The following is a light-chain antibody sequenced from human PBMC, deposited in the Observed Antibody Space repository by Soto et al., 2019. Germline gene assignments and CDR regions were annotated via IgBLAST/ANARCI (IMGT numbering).Light chain of an antibody. CDR3: QQCYNGPLT. V-gene: IGKV3-15*01. Sequence: EILMTQSPATLSVSPGERATLSCRASQSVSSSLAWYQQKPGQAPRLLIYGASTRATGVPARFSGSGSGTEFALTISSLQSQEFAVQYYQQCYNGPLTFGGGTKVELK. J-gene: IGKJ4*02. CDR2: GAS. CDR1: QSVSSS.